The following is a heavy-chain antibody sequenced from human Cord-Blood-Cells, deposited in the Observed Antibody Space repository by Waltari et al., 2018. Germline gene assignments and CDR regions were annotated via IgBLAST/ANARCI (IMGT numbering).Heavy chain of an antibody. CDR2: INHSGST. Sequence: QVQLQQWGAGLLKPSETLSLTCAVYGGSFCGYYWSWSRQPPGKGLEWIGEINHSGSTNYNPSLKSRVTISVDTSKNQFSLKLSSVTAADTAVYYCARGGRYCSSTSCQNNWFDPWGQGTLVTVSS. J-gene: IGHJ5*02. V-gene: IGHV4-34*01. CDR1: GGSFCGYY. CDR3: ARGGRYCSSTSCQNNWFDP. D-gene: IGHD2-2*01.